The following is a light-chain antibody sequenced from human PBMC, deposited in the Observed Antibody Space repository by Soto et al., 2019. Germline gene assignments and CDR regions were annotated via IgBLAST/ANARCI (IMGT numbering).Light chain of an antibody. CDR3: CSYAGSSTPVV. CDR2: EGS. J-gene: IGLJ2*01. V-gene: IGLV2-23*01. CDR1: SSDVGSYNL. Sequence: QSALTQPASVSGSPGQSITISCTGTSSDVGSYNLVSWYQQHPGKAPKLMIYEGSKRPSGVSNRFSGSKSGNTASLTISGLQAADEADYYCCSYAGSSTPVVFGAGTKLTVL.